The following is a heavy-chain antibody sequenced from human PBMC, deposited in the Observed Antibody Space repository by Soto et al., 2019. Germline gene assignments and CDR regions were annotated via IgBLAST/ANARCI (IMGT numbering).Heavy chain of an antibody. V-gene: IGHV5-10-1*01. CDR1: GYSFINFW. D-gene: IGHD2-21*02. CDR2: IDPSDSYT. CDR3: ARHRHHECLFMVVTTLGLDS. Sequence: GESLKISCQTSGYSFINFWIIWVRQMPGKGLEWMGGIDPSDSYTNYRPSFQQHATFSADEDINTAYLQWGTLKACHRHLRDFARHRHHECLFMVVTTLGLDSWAQGTLVTVSS. J-gene: IGHJ4*02.